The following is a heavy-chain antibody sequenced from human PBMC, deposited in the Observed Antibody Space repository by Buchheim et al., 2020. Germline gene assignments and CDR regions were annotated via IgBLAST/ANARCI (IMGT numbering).Heavy chain of an antibody. Sequence: EVQLVESGGGLVQPGGSLRLSCAASGFTFSSYEMSWVRQAPGKGLEWLSYITSSGATIYYADSVKGRFSISRDNAKNSLYLQMNSLRAEDTAVYYCATVTWYQFDHWGQGTL. CDR1: GFTFSSYE. CDR3: ATVTWYQFDH. J-gene: IGHJ4*02. D-gene: IGHD2-2*01. CDR2: ITSSGATI. V-gene: IGHV3-48*03.